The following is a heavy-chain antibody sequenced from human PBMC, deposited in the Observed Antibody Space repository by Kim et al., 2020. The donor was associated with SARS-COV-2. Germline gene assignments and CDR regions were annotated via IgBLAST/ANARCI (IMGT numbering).Heavy chain of an antibody. J-gene: IGHJ4*02. CDR3: ARDGLMIVVVPEYYFDY. Sequence: VKGRFTISRDNAKNSLYLQMNSLRAEDTAVYYCARDGLMIVVVPEYYFDYWGQGTLVTVSS. D-gene: IGHD3-22*01. V-gene: IGHV3-21*01.